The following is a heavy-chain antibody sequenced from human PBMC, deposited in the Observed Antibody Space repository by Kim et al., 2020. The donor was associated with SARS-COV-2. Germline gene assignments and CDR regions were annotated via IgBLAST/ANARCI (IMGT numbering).Heavy chain of an antibody. Sequence: GESLKISCKGSGYSFTSYWISWVRQMPGKGLEWMGRIDPSDSYTNYSPSFQGHVTISADKSISTAYLQWSSLKASDTAMYYCARTKYSSSNISPFDIWGQGTMVTVSS. CDR1: GYSFTSYW. CDR3: ARTKYSSSNISPFDI. CDR2: IDPSDSYT. V-gene: IGHV5-10-1*01. J-gene: IGHJ3*02. D-gene: IGHD6-13*01.